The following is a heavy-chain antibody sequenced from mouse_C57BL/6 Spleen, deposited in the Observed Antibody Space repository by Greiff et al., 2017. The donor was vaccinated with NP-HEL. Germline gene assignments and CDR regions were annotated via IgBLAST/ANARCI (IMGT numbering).Heavy chain of an antibody. CDR2: IDPETGGT. CDR1: GYTFTDYE. J-gene: IGHJ2*01. CDR3: TRRRLRQGDY. V-gene: IGHV1-15*01. D-gene: IGHD2-4*01. Sequence: QVQLQQSGAELVRPGASVTLSCKASGYTFTDYEMHWVKQTPVHGLEWIGAIDPETGGTAYNQKFKGKAILTADKSSSTAYMELRSLTSEDSAVYYCTRRRLRQGDYWGQGTTLTVSS.